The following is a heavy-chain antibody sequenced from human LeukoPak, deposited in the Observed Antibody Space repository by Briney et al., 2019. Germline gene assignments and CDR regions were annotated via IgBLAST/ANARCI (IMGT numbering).Heavy chain of an antibody. J-gene: IGHJ4*02. CDR1: GVTIITNY. V-gene: IGHV3-53*01. Sequence: PGGSLLLSSAASGVTIITNYMSWVRQAPGKGLEWVSGIYTGGSTYYADSVKGRFTISRDNSKNTLYLQMNSLRAEDTALYYCARAPFYYDSSGYPYFDGWGQGTLVTVSS. CDR2: IYTGGST. CDR3: ARAPFYYDSSGYPYFDG. D-gene: IGHD3-22*01.